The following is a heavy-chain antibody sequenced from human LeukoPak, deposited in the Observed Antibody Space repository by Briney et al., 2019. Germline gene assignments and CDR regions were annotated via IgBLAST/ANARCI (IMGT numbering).Heavy chain of an antibody. D-gene: IGHD3-22*01. J-gene: IGHJ3*02. V-gene: IGHV1-24*01. CDR1: GSTLTKLS. CDR2: FDPEADET. CDR3: ATAAEIYYYDTGGI. Sequence: GASVKVSCKVFGSTLTKLSMHWVRQAPGKGLEWMGGFDPEADETVYAQNFHGRVTVTEDTSSVTTYMELSSLRSEDTAVYYCATAAEIYYYDTGGIWGQGTMVTVSS.